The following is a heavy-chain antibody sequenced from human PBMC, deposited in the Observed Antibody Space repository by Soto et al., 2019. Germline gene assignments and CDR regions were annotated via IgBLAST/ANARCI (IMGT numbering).Heavy chain of an antibody. D-gene: IGHD3-10*01. CDR2: INAGNGNT. V-gene: IGHV1-3*01. CDR1: GYTFTSYT. Sequence: ASVKVSCKASGYTFTSYTMHWVRQAPGQRLEWMGWINAGNGNTKYSQKFQGRVTITRDTSASTAYMELSSLRSEDTAMYYCARLIWFGELGAFAIWGQGTMVTVSS. J-gene: IGHJ3*02. CDR3: ARLIWFGELGAFAI.